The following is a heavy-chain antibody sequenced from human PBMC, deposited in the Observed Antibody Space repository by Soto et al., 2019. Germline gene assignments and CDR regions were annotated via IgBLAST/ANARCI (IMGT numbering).Heavy chain of an antibody. D-gene: IGHD6-19*01. CDR3: ARELYTQIGSGWLYFDF. J-gene: IGHJ4*02. Sequence: TQSRTVTCYISGFAVSSNGMSVSWIRQPPGKALEWLARIDWDDDKYYSTSLKTRLTISKDTSKNQVVLTMTNMDPVDTATYYCARELYTQIGSGWLYFDFWGQGTLVPGSS. CDR2: IDWDDDK. V-gene: IGHV2-70*11. CDR1: GFAVSSNGMS.